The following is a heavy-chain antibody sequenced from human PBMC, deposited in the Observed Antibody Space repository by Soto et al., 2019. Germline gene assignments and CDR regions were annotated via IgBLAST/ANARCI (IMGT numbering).Heavy chain of an antibody. V-gene: IGHV3-23*01. J-gene: IGHJ4*01. CDR1: GFTFSSHT. Sequence: LRLSCAASGFTFSSHTMSWVRQAPGKGLEWVSSIGGTGAATYYADSVKGRFTISRDNSKSTLNLQMNSLRADDTAVYYCAKGAMTARRFDYWGQGTLVTVSS. CDR2: IGGTGAAT. CDR3: AKGAMTARRFDY. D-gene: IGHD6-6*01.